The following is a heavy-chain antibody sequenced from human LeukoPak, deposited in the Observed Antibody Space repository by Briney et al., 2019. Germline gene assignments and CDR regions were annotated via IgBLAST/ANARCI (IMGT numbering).Heavy chain of an antibody. CDR2: INPSGGST. Sequence: AASVKVSCTASGYTFTSYYMHWVRQAPGQGLEWMGIINPSGGSTSYAQKSQGRVTMTRDMSTSTVYMELSSLRSEDTAVYYCARDSRSRERWPTDGWGQGTLVTVSS. CDR3: ARDSRSRERWPTDG. CDR1: GYTFTSYY. V-gene: IGHV1-46*01. D-gene: IGHD1-26*01. J-gene: IGHJ4*02.